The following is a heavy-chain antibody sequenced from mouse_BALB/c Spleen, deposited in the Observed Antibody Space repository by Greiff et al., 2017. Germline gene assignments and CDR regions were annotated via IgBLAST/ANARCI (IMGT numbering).Heavy chain of an antibody. D-gene: IGHD2-10*01. CDR3: AKKEGPYYGLYYYAMDY. CDR2: IWAGGST. Sequence: QVQLKESGPGLVAPSQSLSITCTVSGFSLTSYGVHWVRQPPGKGLEWMGVIWAGGSTNYNSALMSRLSISKDNSKSQVFLKMNSLQTDDTAIYYCAKKEGPYYGLYYYAMDYGGQGTSVTVSS. J-gene: IGHJ4*01. V-gene: IGHV2-9*02. CDR1: GFSLTSYG.